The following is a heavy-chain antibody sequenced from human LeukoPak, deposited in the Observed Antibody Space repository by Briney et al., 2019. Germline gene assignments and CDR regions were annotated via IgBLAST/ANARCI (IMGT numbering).Heavy chain of an antibody. Sequence: GEPLKISCKGSGYSFTSYWIGWVRQMPGKGLEWMGIIYPGDSDTRYSPSFQGQVTISADKSISTAYLQWSSLKASDTAMYYCARHPTYCSGGSCYLLNGMDVWGQGTTVTVSS. D-gene: IGHD2-15*01. J-gene: IGHJ6*02. CDR1: GYSFTSYW. CDR2: IYPGDSDT. CDR3: ARHPTYCSGGSCYLLNGMDV. V-gene: IGHV5-51*01.